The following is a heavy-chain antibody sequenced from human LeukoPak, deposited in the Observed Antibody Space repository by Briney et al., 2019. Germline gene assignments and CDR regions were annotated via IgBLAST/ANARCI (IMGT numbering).Heavy chain of an antibody. J-gene: IGHJ4*02. CDR1: GYSFTNYW. D-gene: IGHD2-2*02. Sequence: GESLKISCKGSGYSFTNYWIAWVRQMPGKRLEWMGIIYPGDSDTRYSPSFQGQVTISADRSISTAYLQWSSLEASDIAMYYCARLYCSSASCYTGSSYYFDYWGQGTLVTVSS. CDR3: ARLYCSSASCYTGSSYYFDY. CDR2: IYPGDSDT. V-gene: IGHV5-51*01.